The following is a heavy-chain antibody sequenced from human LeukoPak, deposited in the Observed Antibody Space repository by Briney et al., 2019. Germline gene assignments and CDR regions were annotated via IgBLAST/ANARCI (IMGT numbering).Heavy chain of an antibody. J-gene: IGHJ5*02. CDR2: INHSGST. CDR3: ARGTPVAATSHWFDP. CDR1: GGSFSGCY. D-gene: IGHD2-15*01. Sequence: SETLSLTCAVYGGSFSGCYWRGIRQPPGKGLEGIGEINHSGSTNYNPSLKSRVTISVDTSKNQFSLTLSSVTAADTAVYYCARGTPVAATSHWFDPWGQGTLVTVSS. V-gene: IGHV4-34*01.